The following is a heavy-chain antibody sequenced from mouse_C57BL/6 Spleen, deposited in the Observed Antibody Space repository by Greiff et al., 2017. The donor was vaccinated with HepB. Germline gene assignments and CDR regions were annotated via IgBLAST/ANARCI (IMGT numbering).Heavy chain of an antibody. CDR2: LDPSDSYT. CDR3: ARTGTGYYFDY. Sequence: VQLQQPGAELVMPGASVKLSCKASGYTFTSYWMHWVKQRPGQGLEWIGELDPSDSYTNYNQKFKGKSTSTVDKSSSTAYMQLSSLTSEDSAVYYCARTGTGYYFDYWGQGTTLTVSS. V-gene: IGHV1-69*01. CDR1: GYTFTSYW. D-gene: IGHD4-1*01. J-gene: IGHJ2*01.